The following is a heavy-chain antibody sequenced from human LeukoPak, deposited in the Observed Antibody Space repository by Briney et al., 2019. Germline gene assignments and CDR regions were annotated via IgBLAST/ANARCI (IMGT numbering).Heavy chain of an antibody. CDR1: GYRFTNYW. Sequence: GESLEISCQASGYRFTNYWIAWVRQMPGKGLEWMGIIYPGDSDTRYSPSFQGQVTISVDKSISTAYLQWSSLKASDTAIYYCARQDGSAKYYFDYWGQGTLVTVSS. D-gene: IGHD3-10*01. CDR2: IYPGDSDT. J-gene: IGHJ4*02. V-gene: IGHV5-51*01. CDR3: ARQDGSAKYYFDY.